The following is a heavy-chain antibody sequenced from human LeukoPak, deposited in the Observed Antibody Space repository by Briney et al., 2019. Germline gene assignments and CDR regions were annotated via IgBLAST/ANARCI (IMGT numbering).Heavy chain of an antibody. CDR1: GYSFTSYW. J-gene: IGHJ4*02. D-gene: IGHD6-13*01. CDR2: IYPGDSDT. V-gene: IGHV5-51*01. Sequence: GESLQISCKGSGYSFTSYWIGWVRQLPGKGLEWMGIIYPGDSDTRYSPSFQGQVTISADKSISTAYLQWSSLKASDTAMYYCASSVIAAAGTGGAFFDYWGQGTLVTVSS. CDR3: ASSVIAAAGTGGAFFDY.